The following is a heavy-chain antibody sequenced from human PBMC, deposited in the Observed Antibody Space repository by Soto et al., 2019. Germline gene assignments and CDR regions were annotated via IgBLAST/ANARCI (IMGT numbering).Heavy chain of an antibody. CDR2: IYPGDSDT. V-gene: IGHV5-51*01. J-gene: IGHJ4*02. Sequence: EVQLVPSGAEVKKPGESLKISCKGSGYSFTSYWIGWVRQMPGKGLEWMGIIYPGDSDTRYSPSFQGQVTISADKSISTAYLQWSSLKASDTAMYYCARRTDGSGWYAYFDYWGQGTRVTVSS. CDR3: ARRTDGSGWYAYFDY. CDR1: GYSFTSYW. D-gene: IGHD6-19*01.